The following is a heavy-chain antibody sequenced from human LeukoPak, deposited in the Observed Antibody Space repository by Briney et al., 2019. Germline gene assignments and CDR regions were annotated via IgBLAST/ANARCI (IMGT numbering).Heavy chain of an antibody. D-gene: IGHD3-22*01. CDR1: GYSFTSYW. J-gene: IGHJ4*02. CDR3: ARPYDSSGYYEGY. Sequence: GESLKISCQGSGYSFTSYWIGRVRQMPGKGLEWMGIIYAGDSDTRYSPSFQGQVTISADKSISTAYLQWSSLKASDTAMYYCARPYDSSGYYEGYWGQGTLVTVSS. V-gene: IGHV5-51*01. CDR2: IYAGDSDT.